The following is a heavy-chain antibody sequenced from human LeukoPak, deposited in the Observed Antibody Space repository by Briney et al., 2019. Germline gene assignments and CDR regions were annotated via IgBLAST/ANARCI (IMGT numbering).Heavy chain of an antibody. D-gene: IGHD2-21*02. CDR1: GFTFSSYS. J-gene: IGHJ4*02. CDR3: AMSYCGGDCYSD. V-gene: IGHV3-48*01. CDR2: ISSSSSTI. Sequence: GGSLRLSCAASGFTFSSYSMNWVRQAPGEGLEWVSYISSSSSTIYYADSVKGRFTISRDNAKNSLYLQMNSLRAEDTAVYYCAMSYCGGDCYSDWGQGTLVTVSS.